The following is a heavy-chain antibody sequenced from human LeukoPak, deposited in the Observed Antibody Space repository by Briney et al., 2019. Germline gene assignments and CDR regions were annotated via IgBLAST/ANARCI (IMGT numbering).Heavy chain of an antibody. CDR3: AREPAGYNFDC. Sequence: GGSLRLSCAASGFTFSSYSMNWVRQAPGKGLEWVSSVSSSSRYIYYADSLKGRFTISRDNAKNSLYLQLNSLRAEDTAVYYCAREPAGYNFDCWGQGTLVTVSS. J-gene: IGHJ4*02. CDR2: VSSSSRYI. D-gene: IGHD5-24*01. CDR1: GFTFSSYS. V-gene: IGHV3-21*01.